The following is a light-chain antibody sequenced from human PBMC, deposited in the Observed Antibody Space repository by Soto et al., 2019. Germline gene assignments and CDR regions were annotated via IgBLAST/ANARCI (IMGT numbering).Light chain of an antibody. J-gene: IGLJ1*01. CDR2: EVN. V-gene: IGLV2-8*01. Sequence: SALTQPPSASGSPGQSVAISCTGTSSDVGGYNYVSWYQQHPGKAPKLMIYEVNKRPSGVTDRCSGSTSGSTASLTVSWVQREDEVDYYYCSAAGSNNPFVFGTGTKLTVL. CDR3: CSAAGSNNPFV. CDR1: SSDVGGYNY.